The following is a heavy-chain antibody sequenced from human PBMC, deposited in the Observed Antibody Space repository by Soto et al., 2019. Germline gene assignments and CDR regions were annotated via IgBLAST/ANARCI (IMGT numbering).Heavy chain of an antibody. CDR3: ETTVGDRNSFFDI. D-gene: IGHD2-21*01. CDR1: GFSIGSGAYY. Sequence: PSETLSLTCNVSGFSIGSGAYYWGWLRQHQGKGLEWIGYIYYSGTTYYNPSLKSRFTISEDTSKNQFSLRLSSVTAAATTADYCETTVGDRNSFFDIWGQGTMVTVSS. CDR2: IYYSGTT. J-gene: IGHJ4*01. V-gene: IGHV4-31*03.